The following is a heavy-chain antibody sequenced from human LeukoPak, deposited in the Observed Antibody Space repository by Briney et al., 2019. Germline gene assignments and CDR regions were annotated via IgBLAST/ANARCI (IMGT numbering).Heavy chain of an antibody. V-gene: IGHV5-51*01. D-gene: IGHD6-19*01. CDR3: ATGYSSAWNGYYFDY. CDR1: GYSFTSYW. CDR2: IYPADSDT. J-gene: IGHJ4*02. Sequence: PGESLKISCKASGYSFTSYWIGWVRQMPGKGLEWMGIIYPADSDTRYSPSFQGQVTISADKSITTAYLQWRSLKASDTAIYFCATGYSSAWNGYYFDYWGQGTPVTVSS.